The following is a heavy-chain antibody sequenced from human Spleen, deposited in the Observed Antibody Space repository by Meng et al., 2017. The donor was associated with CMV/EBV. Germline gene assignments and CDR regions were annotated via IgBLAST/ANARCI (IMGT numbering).Heavy chain of an antibody. D-gene: IGHD5-18*01. CDR2: IIPIFGTA. J-gene: IGHJ4*02. CDR3: ARDPGRGYSYGYLGY. V-gene: IGHV1-69*12. CDR1: GGTFSSYA. Sequence: VRLGEDVAEVKTPESPVEVSWKSSGGTFSSYAISWVRQAPGTGLEWMVGIIPIFGTANYAQKYQGRVTITVDESTSTAYMALSSLRSEDKAVYYCARDPGRGYSYGYLGYWGQGTLVTVFS.